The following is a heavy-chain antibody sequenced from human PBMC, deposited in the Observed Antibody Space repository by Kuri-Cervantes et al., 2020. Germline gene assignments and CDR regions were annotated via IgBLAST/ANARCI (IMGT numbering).Heavy chain of an antibody. D-gene: IGHD5-24*01. V-gene: IGHV2-70D*14. J-gene: IGHJ4*02. CDR2: IHWDGDK. Sequence: SGPPLVNPTQTLTLTCTFSGFSLATSGMRVDWFRPPPGKALEWLARIHWDGDKFYSTTLKTRLTISKDTSKNQVVLTMTNMDPVDTATYYCARSERGYRLDYWGQGTLVTVSS. CDR1: GFSLATSGMR. CDR3: ARSERGYRLDY.